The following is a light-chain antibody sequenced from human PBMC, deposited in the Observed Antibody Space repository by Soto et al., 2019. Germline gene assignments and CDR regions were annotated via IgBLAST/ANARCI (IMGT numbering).Light chain of an antibody. CDR1: QSISSW. Sequence: DIQMTQSPSSVSASVGDRVTITCRASQSISSWLAWYQQKPGTVPKLLIYAASSLQSGVPSRFSGSVAGTEFTLTITSLQPGDFGAYYCQQGDSFPIAFGQGTRVEIK. J-gene: IGKJ5*01. V-gene: IGKV1-12*01. CDR2: AAS. CDR3: QQGDSFPIA.